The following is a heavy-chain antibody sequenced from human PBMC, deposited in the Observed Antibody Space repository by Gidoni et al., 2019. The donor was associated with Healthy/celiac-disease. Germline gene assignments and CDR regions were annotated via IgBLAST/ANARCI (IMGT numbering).Heavy chain of an antibody. CDR2: INHSGST. CDR3: ARVYGGYSYVPAFDI. Sequence: QVQLQQWRAGLLKPSETLSLTCAVSGGSFSGYYWRWIRQPPGKGLEWIGEINHSGSTNYNPSLKSRVTISVDTSKNQFSLKLSSVTAADTAVYYCARVYGGYSYVPAFDIWGQGTMVTVSS. D-gene: IGHD5-18*01. J-gene: IGHJ3*02. V-gene: IGHV4-34*01. CDR1: GGSFSGYY.